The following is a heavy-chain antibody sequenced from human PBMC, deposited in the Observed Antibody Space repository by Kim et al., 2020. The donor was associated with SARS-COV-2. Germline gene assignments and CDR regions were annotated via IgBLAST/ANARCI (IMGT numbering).Heavy chain of an antibody. V-gene: IGHV1-3*01. Sequence: ASVKVSCKASGYTFTNYAIHWVRQAPGQSLEWMGWINAGNGDTKYSQKFQGRVTITRDTSANTAYMELSSLTSEDTAVYYCARVYCSSTSCQYYFDYWGQGTLVTVSS. D-gene: IGHD2-2*01. CDR1: GYTFTNYA. J-gene: IGHJ4*02. CDR3: ARVYCSSTSCQYYFDY. CDR2: INAGNGDT.